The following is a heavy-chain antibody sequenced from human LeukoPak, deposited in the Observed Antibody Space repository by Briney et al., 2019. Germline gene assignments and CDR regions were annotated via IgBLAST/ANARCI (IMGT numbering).Heavy chain of an antibody. J-gene: IGHJ4*02. CDR2: ISWNSGSI. CDR1: GFTFDDYA. V-gene: IGHV3-9*01. D-gene: IGHD3-22*01. Sequence: SLRLSCAASGFTFDDYAMHWVRQAPGKGLEWVSGISWNSGSIDYADSVKGRFTISRDNAKNSLYLQMNSLRAEDTALYYCAKDPFYDSSGYYFDYWGQGTLVTVSS. CDR3: AKDPFYDSSGYYFDY.